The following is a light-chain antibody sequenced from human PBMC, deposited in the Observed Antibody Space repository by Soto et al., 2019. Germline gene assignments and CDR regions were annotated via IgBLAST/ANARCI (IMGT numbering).Light chain of an antibody. J-gene: IGKJ1*01. CDR3: QQYGSSLWT. CDR2: GAS. Sequence: EIVLTQSPGTLSLSPGERATLSCRASQSVSSSYLAWYQQKPGQAPRLLIYGASSRATGIPDRFSGSGSGTDFTFTISRLEPEDFAVYDCQQYGSSLWTVGQGTKVEIK. CDR1: QSVSSSY. V-gene: IGKV3-20*01.